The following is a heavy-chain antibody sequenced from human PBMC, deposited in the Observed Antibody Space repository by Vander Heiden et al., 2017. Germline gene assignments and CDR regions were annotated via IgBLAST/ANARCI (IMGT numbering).Heavy chain of an antibody. CDR3: ARDRDYGSGSPYFDY. Sequence: QVQLVESGGGVVQPGRSLRLPCAASGFTFRSHGMHWVRQAPGKGLEWVAVIWYDGSDKKYADSVKGRFTISRDNSKNRLYLQMDSLRVEDTAVYYCARDRDYGSGSPYFDYWGQGTLVTVSS. CDR2: IWYDGSDK. D-gene: IGHD3-10*01. J-gene: IGHJ4*02. CDR1: GFTFRSHG. V-gene: IGHV3-33*01.